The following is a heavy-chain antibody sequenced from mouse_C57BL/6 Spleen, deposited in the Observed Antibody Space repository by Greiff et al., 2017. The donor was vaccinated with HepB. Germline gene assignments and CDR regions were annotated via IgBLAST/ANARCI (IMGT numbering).Heavy chain of an antibody. CDR3: ARWHEYDDGVAY. V-gene: IGHV1-76*01. D-gene: IGHD2-4*01. J-gene: IGHJ3*01. Sequence: VQLQQSGAELVRPGASVKLSCKASGYTFTDYYINWVKQRPGQGLEWIARIYPGSGNTYYNEKFKGKATLTAEKSSSTAYMQLSSLTSEDSAVYFCARWHEYDDGVAYWGQGTLVTVSS. CDR1: GYTFTDYY. CDR2: IYPGSGNT.